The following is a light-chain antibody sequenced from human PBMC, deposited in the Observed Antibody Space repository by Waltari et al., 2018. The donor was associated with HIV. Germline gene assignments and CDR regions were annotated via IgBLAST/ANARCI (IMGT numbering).Light chain of an antibody. CDR2: RGG. J-gene: IGLJ3*02. Sequence: AGLTQPSSVSKGLGQNVTLTCTGNDKNVGHEGAGWLLRHEGHPPEVLSYRGGARPAGISQKYSASRSGSTVSLPITGLQVDDEAVYYCSAWDSSLSEWVFGGGTKLTV. CDR1: DKNVGHEG. V-gene: IGLV10-54*01. CDR3: SAWDSSLSEWV.